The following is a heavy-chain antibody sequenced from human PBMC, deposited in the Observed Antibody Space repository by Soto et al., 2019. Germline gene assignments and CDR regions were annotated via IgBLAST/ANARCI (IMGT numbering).Heavy chain of an antibody. D-gene: IGHD6-19*01. CDR2: IYSGGST. Sequence: ESGGGLVQPGGSLRLSCAASGFTVSSNYMSWVRQAPGKGLEWVSVIYSGGSTYYADSVKGRFTISRHNSKNTLYLQMNSLRAEDTAVYYCARDNGYSSVPFDYWGQGTLVTVSS. V-gene: IGHV3-53*04. CDR3: ARDNGYSSVPFDY. J-gene: IGHJ4*02. CDR1: GFTVSSNY.